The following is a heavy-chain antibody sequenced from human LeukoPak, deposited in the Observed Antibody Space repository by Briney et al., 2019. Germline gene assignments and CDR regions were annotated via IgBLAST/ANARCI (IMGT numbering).Heavy chain of an antibody. CDR2: IYYSGGT. J-gene: IGHJ5*02. CDR1: GGSIRSSY. CDR3: ARDGMYATNYFDP. Sequence: SETLSLTCSVSGGSIRSSYWNWIRQSPGKGLEWLGYIYYSGGTNYNPSLKGRVTLSIDMSKNQFSLRLTSVTAADTAVYYCARDGMYATNYFDPWGQGTLVTVSS. V-gene: IGHV4-59*01. D-gene: IGHD2-8*01.